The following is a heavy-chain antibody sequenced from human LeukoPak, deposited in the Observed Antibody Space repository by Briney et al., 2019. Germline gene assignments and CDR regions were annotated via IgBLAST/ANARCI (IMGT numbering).Heavy chain of an antibody. V-gene: IGHV3-30*04. CDR1: GFTFSRYS. CDR3: ARDSVWHPDLSPGDAFNI. D-gene: IGHD1-14*01. J-gene: IGHJ3*02. CDR2: ISYDGSNK. Sequence: GGSLRLSCAASGFTFSRYSMHSVRQAPGKGLEWVAVISYDGSNKYHADSVKGRFSISRENSNNTLYLQMKGLKTEDTAVYFCARDSVWHPDLSPGDAFNIWGQGTMVTVSS.